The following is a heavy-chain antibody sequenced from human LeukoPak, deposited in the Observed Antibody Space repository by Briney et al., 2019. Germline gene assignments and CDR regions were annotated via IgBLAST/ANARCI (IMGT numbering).Heavy chain of an antibody. V-gene: IGHV1-69*05. CDR2: IIPIFGTA. CDR3: ARGRSSSSFDY. J-gene: IGHJ4*02. CDR1: GATFSSYA. Sequence: AVKVSCNASGATFSSYAISWVRQAPGQGLEWMGGIIPIFGTANYAQKFQGRVTITTDESTSTAYMELSSLRSEDTAVYYCARGRSSSSFDYWGQGTLVTVSS. D-gene: IGHD6-6*01.